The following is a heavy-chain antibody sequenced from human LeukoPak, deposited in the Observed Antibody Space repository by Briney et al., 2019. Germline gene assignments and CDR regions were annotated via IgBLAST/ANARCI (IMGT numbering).Heavy chain of an antibody. Sequence: GGSLRLSCAASGFTFSSYAMHWVRQAPGKGLEWVAVISYDGSNKYYADSVKGRFTISRDNSKNTLYLQMNSLRAEDTAVYYCAREGDYSSLGPYYYYGMDVWGQGTTVTVSS. V-gene: IGHV3-30-3*01. CDR3: AREGDYSSLGPYYYYGMDV. D-gene: IGHD4-11*01. J-gene: IGHJ6*02. CDR2: ISYDGSNK. CDR1: GFTFSSYA.